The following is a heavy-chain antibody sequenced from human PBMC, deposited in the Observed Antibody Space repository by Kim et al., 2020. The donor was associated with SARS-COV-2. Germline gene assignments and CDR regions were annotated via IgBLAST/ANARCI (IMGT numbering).Heavy chain of an antibody. V-gene: IGHV4-39*01. CDR2: IYYSGST. CDR3: AITDYGDYRYYYYGMDV. J-gene: IGHJ6*02. CDR1: GGSISSSSYY. Sequence: SETLSLTCTVSGGSISSSSYYWGWISQPPGKGLEWIGSIYYSGSTYYNPSLKSRVTISVDTSKNQFSLKLSSVTAADTAVYYCAITDYGDYRYYYYGMDVWGQGTTVTVSS. D-gene: IGHD4-17*01.